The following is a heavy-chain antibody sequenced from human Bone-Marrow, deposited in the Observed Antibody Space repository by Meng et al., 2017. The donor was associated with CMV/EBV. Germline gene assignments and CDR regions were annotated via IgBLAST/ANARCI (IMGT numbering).Heavy chain of an antibody. CDR1: GYTFTGYY. CDR2: INPNSGGT. D-gene: IGHD2-21*02. J-gene: IGHJ6*02. V-gene: IGHV1-2*02. Sequence: ASVKASCKASGYTFTGYYMHWVRQAPGQGLEWMGWINPNSGGTNYAQKFQGRVTMTRDTSISTAYMELSRLRSDDTAVYYCARLPPITAYYYYYGMDVWGQGTTVTVSS. CDR3: ARLPPITAYYYYYGMDV.